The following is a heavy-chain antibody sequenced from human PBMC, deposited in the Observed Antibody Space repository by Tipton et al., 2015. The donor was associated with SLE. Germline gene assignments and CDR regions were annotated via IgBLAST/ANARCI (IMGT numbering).Heavy chain of an antibody. CDR1: GDSINSGRHY. CDR2: IYTSGST. J-gene: IGHJ4*02. CDR3: ARDHPVAGPFDY. V-gene: IGHV4-61*02. D-gene: IGHD6-19*01. Sequence: TLSLTCNVSGDSINSGRHYWSWIRQPAGKGLEWIGRIYTSGSTSYNPSLKSRVTMSVDTSKNQFSLKLSSVTAADTAVYYCARDHPVAGPFDYWGQGTLVTVSS.